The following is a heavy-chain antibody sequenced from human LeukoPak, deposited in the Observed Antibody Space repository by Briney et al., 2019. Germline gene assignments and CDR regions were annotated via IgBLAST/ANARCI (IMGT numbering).Heavy chain of an antibody. J-gene: IGHJ3*02. V-gene: IGHV5-51*01. D-gene: IGHD1-1*01. Sequence: GASLKISCKGSGYSFTSYWIGWVRQMPGKGLEGMGIIDPRDSDTRYSPSFQGQVTISADMSISTAYLQWGSLKASDTAMYYCARRTYSDAFDIWGQGTMVTVSS. CDR2: IDPRDSDT. CDR1: GYSFTSYW. CDR3: ARRTYSDAFDI.